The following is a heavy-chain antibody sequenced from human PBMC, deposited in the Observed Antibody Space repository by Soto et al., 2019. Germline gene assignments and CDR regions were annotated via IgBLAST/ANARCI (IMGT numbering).Heavy chain of an antibody. J-gene: IGHJ3*02. CDR2: IYSGGST. V-gene: IGHV3-66*01. Sequence: EVQLVESGGGLVQPGGSLRLSCAASGFTVSSNYMSWVRQAPGKGLEWVSVIYSGGSTYYADSMKGRFTISRDNSKNTLYLQMNRLRAEDTAVYYCARAPRGGYFHFDIWGQGTMVTVSS. CDR3: ARAPRGGYFHFDI. CDR1: GFTVSSNY. D-gene: IGHD5-12*01.